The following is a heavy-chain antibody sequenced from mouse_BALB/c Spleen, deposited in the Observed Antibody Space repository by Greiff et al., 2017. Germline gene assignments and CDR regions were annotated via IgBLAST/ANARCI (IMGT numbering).Heavy chain of an antibody. CDR3: ARDYDYDERGYYAMDY. D-gene: IGHD2-4*01. CDR1: GFSLTSYG. CDR2: IWSGGST. Sequence: QVQLQQSGPGLVQPSQSLSITCTVSGFSLTSYGVHWVRQSPGKGLEWLGVIWSGGSTDYNAAFISRLSISKDNSKSQVFFKMNSLQTDDTARYYCARDYDYDERGYYAMDYWGQGTSVTVSA. V-gene: IGHV2-4-1*01. J-gene: IGHJ4*01.